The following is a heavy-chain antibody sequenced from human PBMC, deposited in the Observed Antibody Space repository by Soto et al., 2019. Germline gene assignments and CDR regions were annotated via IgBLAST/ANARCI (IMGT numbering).Heavy chain of an antibody. CDR1: GFTFSSYS. CDR2: ISSSSSTI. Sequence: PGGSLRLSSAASGFTFSSYSKNWVRQSPGKGLEWVSYISSSSSTIYYADSVKGRFTISRDNAKNSLYLQMNSLRDEDTAVYYCARADSSGYLYYFDYWGQGTLVTVSS. D-gene: IGHD3-22*01. J-gene: IGHJ4*02. V-gene: IGHV3-48*02. CDR3: ARADSSGYLYYFDY.